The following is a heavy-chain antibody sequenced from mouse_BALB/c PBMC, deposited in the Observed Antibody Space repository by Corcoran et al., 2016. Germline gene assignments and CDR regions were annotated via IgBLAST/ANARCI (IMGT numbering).Heavy chain of an antibody. CDR3: AVITTVAGY. V-gene: IGHV3-6*02. CDR2: ISYDGSN. J-gene: IGHJ2*01. CDR1: GYSITSGYY. D-gene: IGHD1-1*01. Sequence: DVQLQESGPGLVKPSQYLSLTCSVTGYSITSGYYRNWIRQFPGNTLEWMGYISYDGSNNYNPSLKNRISITRDTSKNQFFLKLNSVTTEDTATYYCAVITTVAGYCGQGTTLTVSS.